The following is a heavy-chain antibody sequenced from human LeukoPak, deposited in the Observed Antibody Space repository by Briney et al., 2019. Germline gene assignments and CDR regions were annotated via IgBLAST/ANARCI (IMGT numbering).Heavy chain of an antibody. CDR3: ARSRDYYDSSGITNDY. V-gene: IGHV1-18*01. CDR1: GYTFTSYG. Sequence: SVKVSCKASGYTFTSYGISWVRQAPGQGLEWMGWISAYNGNTNYAQKLQGRVTMTTDTSTSTAYMELRSLRSDDTAVYYCARSRDYYDSSGITNDYWGQGTLVTVS. J-gene: IGHJ4*02. CDR2: ISAYNGNT. D-gene: IGHD3-22*01.